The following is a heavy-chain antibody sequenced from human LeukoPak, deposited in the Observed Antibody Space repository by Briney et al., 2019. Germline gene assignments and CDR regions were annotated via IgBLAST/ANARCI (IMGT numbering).Heavy chain of an antibody. Sequence: SETLSLTCAVYGGSFSGYYWSWIRQPPGKGLEWFGEINHSGSTNYNPSLKSRVTISVDMSKNQFSLKLSSVTAADTAVYYCARGPPAKPGTGYYYGMDVWGQGTTVTVSS. D-gene: IGHD2-2*01. V-gene: IGHV4-34*01. CDR2: INHSGST. J-gene: IGHJ6*02. CDR3: ARGPPAKPGTGYYYGMDV. CDR1: GGSFSGYY.